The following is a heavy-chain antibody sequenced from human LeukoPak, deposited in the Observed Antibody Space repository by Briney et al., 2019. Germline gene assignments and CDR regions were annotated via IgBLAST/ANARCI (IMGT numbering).Heavy chain of an antibody. V-gene: IGHV1-18*01. D-gene: IGHD2-21*02. CDR2: IIGYNGNT. CDR1: GYTFISYD. CDR3: ARGLGVVTAQSEQPKPRYFDL. J-gene: IGHJ2*01. Sequence: ASVKVSCKPSGYTFISYDISWVRHAPGQGLEWMGWIIGYNGNTNYAQNLQGRVTMTTDTSTSTAYMELRSLRSDDTAVYYCARGLGVVTAQSEQPKPRYFDLWGRGTQVTVSS.